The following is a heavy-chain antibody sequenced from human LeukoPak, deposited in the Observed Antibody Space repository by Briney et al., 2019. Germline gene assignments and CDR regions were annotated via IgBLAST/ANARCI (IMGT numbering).Heavy chain of an antibody. CDR1: GFTFSSYS. D-gene: IGHD3-3*01. J-gene: IGHJ6*02. Sequence: PGGSLRLSCAASGFTFSSYSMNWVRQAPGKGLEWVSSISSSSSYIYYADSVKGRFTISRDNAKNSLYLQMNSLRAEDTAVYYCARDPPTTIFGVVIESCYGMDVWGQRTTVTVSS. CDR2: ISSSSSYI. CDR3: ARDPPTTIFGVVIESCYGMDV. V-gene: IGHV3-21*01.